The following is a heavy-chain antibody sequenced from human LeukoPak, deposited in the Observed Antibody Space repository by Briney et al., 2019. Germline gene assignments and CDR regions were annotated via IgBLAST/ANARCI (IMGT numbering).Heavy chain of an antibody. CDR1: GFTFSSYG. Sequence: QTGGSLRPSCAASGFTFSSYGMHWVRQAPGKGLEWVAVISYDGSSKYYADSVKGRFTISRDNSKNTLYLQMNSLRAEDTAVYYCATEDTAMVTFDYWGQGTLVTVSS. J-gene: IGHJ4*02. D-gene: IGHD5-18*01. V-gene: IGHV3-30*03. CDR2: ISYDGSSK. CDR3: ATEDTAMVTFDY.